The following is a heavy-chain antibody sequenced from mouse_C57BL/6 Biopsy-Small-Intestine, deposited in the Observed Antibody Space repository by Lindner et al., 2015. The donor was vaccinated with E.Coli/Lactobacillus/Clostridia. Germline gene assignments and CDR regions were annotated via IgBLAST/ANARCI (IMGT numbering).Heavy chain of an antibody. CDR3: ARNRDGGFRTAFDF. D-gene: IGHD1-1*02. J-gene: IGHJ4*01. V-gene: IGHV1S134*01. CDR2: INTYNGYT. Sequence: SVKVSCKASGYTFTNYGISWVRQAPGQGLEWMGYINTYNGYTAYSQNLQGRVTMTTDTSTNTVYMELRSLTSDDTAVYYCARNRDGGFRTAFDFWGQGTLVTVSS. CDR1: GYTFTNYG.